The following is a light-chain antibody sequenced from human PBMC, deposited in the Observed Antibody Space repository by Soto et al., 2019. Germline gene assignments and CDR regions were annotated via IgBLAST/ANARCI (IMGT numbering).Light chain of an antibody. CDR1: QSVTGW. CDR3: QQYHSYSPYT. Sequence: DIQMTQSPSTLSASVGDRVTITCRASQSVTGWLAWYQQKPGEAPKLLIYDASTLASGVPSRFSGSGSVTQVTLTIRSLQPDDSATYYCQQYHSYSPYTFGQGTKLEIK. CDR2: DAS. J-gene: IGKJ2*01. V-gene: IGKV1-5*01.